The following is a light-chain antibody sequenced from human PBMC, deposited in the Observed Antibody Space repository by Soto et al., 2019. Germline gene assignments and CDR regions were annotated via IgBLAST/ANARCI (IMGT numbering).Light chain of an antibody. CDR1: QSISTY. Sequence: DIQMTQSPSSLSASVGDRVTITCRASQSISTYVNWYQQKPGKAPNLLIYTASSLQRGVPSRFSGSGSGTDFTLTISSLQPEDFATYFCQQSYSRPRTFGQGTKVDIK. CDR3: QQSYSRPRT. V-gene: IGKV1-39*01. CDR2: TAS. J-gene: IGKJ1*01.